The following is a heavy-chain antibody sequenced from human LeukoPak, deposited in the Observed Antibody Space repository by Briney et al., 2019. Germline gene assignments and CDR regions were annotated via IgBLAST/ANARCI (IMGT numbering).Heavy chain of an antibody. Sequence: GASVKVSCKASGGTFSSYAISWVRQAPGQGLEWMGGIIPIFGTANYAQKFQGRVTITADKSTSTAYMELSSLRSEDTAVYYCARDSYSLNDGIWFDPWGQGTLATVSS. J-gene: IGHJ5*02. D-gene: IGHD1-1*01. CDR3: ARDSYSLNDGIWFDP. CDR1: GGTFSSYA. V-gene: IGHV1-69*06. CDR2: IIPIFGTA.